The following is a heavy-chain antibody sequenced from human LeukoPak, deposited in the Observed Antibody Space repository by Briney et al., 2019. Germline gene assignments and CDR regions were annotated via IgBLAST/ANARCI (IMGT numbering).Heavy chain of an antibody. V-gene: IGHV1-46*01. CDR3: ARDSSSSGYYYVGWDAFDI. J-gene: IGHJ3*02. Sequence: ASVKVSCKASGYTFTNYYIHWVRQAPGQGLECMGIINPSGGSTSYAQKFQGRVTMTRDMSTSTVYMELSSLRAEDTAVYYCARDSSSSGYYYVGWDAFDIWGQGTMVTVSS. CDR2: INPSGGST. CDR1: GYTFTNYY. D-gene: IGHD3-22*01.